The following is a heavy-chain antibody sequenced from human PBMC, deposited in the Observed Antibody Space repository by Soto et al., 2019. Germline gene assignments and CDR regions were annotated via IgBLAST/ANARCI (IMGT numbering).Heavy chain of an antibody. V-gene: IGHV3-20*04. J-gene: IGHJ4*02. CDR3: VRGARLNFVD. D-gene: IGHD2-21*01. CDR2: VNWNGGST. CDR1: GFTFDDYG. Sequence: EVQLVESGGGVLRPGGSLRLSCAASGFTFDDYGMSWARQAPGKGLEWVSGVNWNGGSTGYADSVKGRFTISRDNAKNFLYLHMNSWRAGETALYYCVRGARLNFVDWGQGTQVTFSS.